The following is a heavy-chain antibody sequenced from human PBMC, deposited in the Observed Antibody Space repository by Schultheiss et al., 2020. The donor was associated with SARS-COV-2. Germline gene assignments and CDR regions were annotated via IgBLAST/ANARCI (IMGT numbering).Heavy chain of an antibody. V-gene: IGHV4-38-2*01. CDR3: ARIAVAGDYYYYGMDV. CDR1: GFTFSSYA. CDR2: IYYSGST. Sequence: GSLRLSCAASGFTFSSYAMSWVRQAPGKGLEWIGSIYYSGSTNYNPSLKSRVTISVDTSKNQFSLKLSSVTAADTAVYYCARIAVAGDYYYYGMDVWGQGTTVTVSS. J-gene: IGHJ6*02. D-gene: IGHD6-19*01.